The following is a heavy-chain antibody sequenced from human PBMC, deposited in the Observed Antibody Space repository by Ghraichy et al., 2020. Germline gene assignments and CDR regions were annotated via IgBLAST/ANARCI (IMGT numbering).Heavy chain of an antibody. CDR2: INSDGSST. J-gene: IGHJ6*02. CDR3: ARMTTVTRYYYYGMDV. CDR1: GFTFSSYW. D-gene: IGHD4-17*01. Sequence: GGSLRLSCAASGFTFSSYWMHWVRQAPGKGLVWVSRINSDGSSTSYADSVKGRFTISRDNAKNTLYLQMNSLRAEDTAVYYCARMTTVTRYYYYGMDVWGQGTTVTVSS. V-gene: IGHV3-74*01.